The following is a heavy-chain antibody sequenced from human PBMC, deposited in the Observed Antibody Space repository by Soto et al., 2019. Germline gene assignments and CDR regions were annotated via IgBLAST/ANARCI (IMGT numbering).Heavy chain of an antibody. CDR3: AKGLLWFGESINSYGMDV. V-gene: IGHV3-23*01. CDR2: IGGSGGST. D-gene: IGHD3-10*01. CDR1: GFTFSSYA. Sequence: GGSLRLSCAASGFTFSSYAMSWVRQAPGKGLEWVSAIGGSGGSTYYADSVKGRFTISRDNSKNTLYLQMNSLRAEDTAVYYCAKGLLWFGESINSYGMDVWGQGTTVTVSS. J-gene: IGHJ6*02.